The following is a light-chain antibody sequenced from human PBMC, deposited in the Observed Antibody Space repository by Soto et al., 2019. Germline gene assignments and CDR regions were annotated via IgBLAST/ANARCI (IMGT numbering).Light chain of an antibody. J-gene: IGKJ1*01. V-gene: IGKV1-39*01. CDR1: QSISNY. CDR2: AAS. CDR3: QQSYSTPRT. Sequence: DIQMTQSPSSLSASVGDRVTITCRASQSISNYVNWYQQKPGKAPKLLMYAASSLKSGVPSRFGGSGSGTDFTLTISSLQPEDFATYYCQQSYSTPRTFGQGTKVEIK.